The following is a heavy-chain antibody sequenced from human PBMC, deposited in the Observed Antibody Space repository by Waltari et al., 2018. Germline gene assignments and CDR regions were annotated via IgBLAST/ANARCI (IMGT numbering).Heavy chain of an antibody. CDR1: GFTFNNYA. V-gene: IGHV3-23*01. Sequence: EVQLLESGGGLVQPGGSLRLSCAASGFTFNNYAMTWVRQAPGKGLEWVSAISGSGSSTHYADSVKGRFTISRDNSRNTLYLQMNTLRVEDTAVYYCATRPYGSGLYYFDYWGQGTLVTVSP. CDR3: ATRPYGSGLYYFDY. CDR2: ISGSGSST. J-gene: IGHJ4*02. D-gene: IGHD3-10*01.